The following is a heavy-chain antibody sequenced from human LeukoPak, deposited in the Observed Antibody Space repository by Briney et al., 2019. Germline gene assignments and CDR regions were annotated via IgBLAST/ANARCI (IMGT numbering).Heavy chain of an antibody. V-gene: IGHV3-43*01. Sequence: GGSLRLSCAASGFTFEDYTMHWVRQGPGKTLEWVSLISWDGTTYYADSLKGRLTISRDNSKNSLYLQMDTLTTDDTAFYYCVNDLSYESSGSVIENWGQGTLVTVSS. J-gene: IGHJ4*02. CDR3: VNDLSYESSGSVIEN. D-gene: IGHD3-22*01. CDR2: ISWDGTT. CDR1: GFTFEDYT.